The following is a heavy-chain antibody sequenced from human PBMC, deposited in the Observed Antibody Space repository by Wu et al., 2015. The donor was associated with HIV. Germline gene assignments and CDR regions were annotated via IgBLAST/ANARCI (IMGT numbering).Heavy chain of an antibody. CDR2: INPDTGDT. CDR3: ARDWQFQVTFGDFYMDI. Sequence: QVQLVQSASEMKKSGASMKVSCKTSGYTFTGYYIHWVRQAPGQGLEWMGWINPDTGDTNFAQIFKGRISMTRDTSTTTVNLILASLKSNDTATYYCARDWQFQVTFGDFYMDIWVKWDYGHRL. CDR1: GYTFTGYY. V-gene: IGHV1-2*02. J-gene: IGHJ6*03. D-gene: IGHD3-3*01.